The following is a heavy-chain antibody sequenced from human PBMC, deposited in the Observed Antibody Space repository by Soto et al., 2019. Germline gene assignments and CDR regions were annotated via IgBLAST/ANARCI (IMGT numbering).Heavy chain of an antibody. V-gene: IGHV3-48*03. D-gene: IGHD3-3*01. CDR2: ISSSGSTI. Sequence: GGSLRLSCAASGFTFSSYEMNWVRQAPGKGLEWVSYISSSGSTIYYADSVKGRFTISRDNAKNSLHLQMNSLRAEDTAVYYCARGERDYDFWSGYPYYYYGMDVWGQGTTVTVSS. CDR3: ARGERDYDFWSGYPYYYYGMDV. CDR1: GFTFSSYE. J-gene: IGHJ6*02.